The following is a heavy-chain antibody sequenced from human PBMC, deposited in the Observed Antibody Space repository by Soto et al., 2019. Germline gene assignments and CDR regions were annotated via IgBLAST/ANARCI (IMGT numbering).Heavy chain of an antibody. CDR3: AKDIPYYYGSGILAPLQFDP. CDR1: GFTFDDYT. V-gene: IGHV3-43*01. D-gene: IGHD3-10*01. Sequence: GGSLRLSCAASGFTFDDYTMHWVRQAPGKGLEWVSLISWDGGSTYYADSVKGRFTISRDNSKNSLYLQMNSLRTEDTALYYCAKDIPYYYGSGILAPLQFDPWGQGTLVTVSS. CDR2: ISWDGGST. J-gene: IGHJ5*02.